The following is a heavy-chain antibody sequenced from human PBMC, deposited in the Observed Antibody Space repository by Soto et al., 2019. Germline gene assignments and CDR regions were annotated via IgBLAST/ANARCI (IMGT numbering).Heavy chain of an antibody. CDR2: IIPIFGTA. CDR3: ARDIPHQLLNTYYYGMDV. CDR1: GGTFSSYA. J-gene: IGHJ6*02. Sequence: QVQLVQSGAEVKKPGSSVKVSCKASGGTFSSYAISWVRQAPGQGLEWMGGIIPIFGTANYAQKLQGRVTITADESTSTAYMELSSLRSEDTAVYYCARDIPHQLLNTYYYGMDVWGQGTTVTVSS. D-gene: IGHD2-2*01. V-gene: IGHV1-69*01.